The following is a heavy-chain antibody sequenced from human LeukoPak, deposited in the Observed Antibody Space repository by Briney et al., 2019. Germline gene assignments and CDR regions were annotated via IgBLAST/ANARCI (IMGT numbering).Heavy chain of an antibody. J-gene: IGHJ4*02. CDR2: ISYNSNYI. CDR3: ARADYYETSGPFGY. CDR1: GFTFSSHG. V-gene: IGHV3-21*01. Sequence: PGRSLRLSCAGSGFTFSSHGMNWVRQAPRKGLEWVSFISYNSNYIFYADSVKGRFTISRDNAKNSLYLQMNSLRAQDTAVYYCARADYYETSGPFGYWGQGTLVTVSS. D-gene: IGHD3-22*01.